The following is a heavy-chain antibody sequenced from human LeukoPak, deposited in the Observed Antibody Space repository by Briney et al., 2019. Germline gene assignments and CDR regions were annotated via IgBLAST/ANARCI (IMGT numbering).Heavy chain of an antibody. CDR1: GGSFSGYY. CDR2: INHSGST. J-gene: IGHJ6*03. V-gene: IGHV4-34*01. Sequence: KPSVTLSLTCAVYGGSFSGYYWSWIRQPPGKGLEWIGEINHSGSTNYNPSLKSRVTISVDTSKNQFSLKLSSVTAADTAVYYCARVRPEYYYYYMDVWGKGTTVTVSS. CDR3: ARVRPEYYYYYMDV.